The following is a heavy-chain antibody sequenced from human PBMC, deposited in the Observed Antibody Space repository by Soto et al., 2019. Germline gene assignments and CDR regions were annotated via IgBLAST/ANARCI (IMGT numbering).Heavy chain of an antibody. CDR2: ISGSGGST. D-gene: IGHD3-3*01. V-gene: IGHV3-23*01. J-gene: IGHJ5*02. CDR3: AKDRRYYDFWSGFRRFDP. CDR1: GFTFSSYA. Sequence: VQLLESGGGLVQPGGSLRRSCAASGFTFSSYAMSWVRQAPGKGLEWVSAISGSGGSTYYADSVKGRFTISRDNSKNTLYLQMNSLRAEDTAVYYCAKDRRYYDFWSGFRRFDPWGQGTLVTVSS.